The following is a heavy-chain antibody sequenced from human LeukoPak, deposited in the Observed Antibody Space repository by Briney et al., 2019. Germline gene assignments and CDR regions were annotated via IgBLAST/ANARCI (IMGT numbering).Heavy chain of an antibody. CDR3: AELGITMIGCV. J-gene: IGHJ6*04. V-gene: IGHV3-48*04. Sequence: PGGSLRLSCAASGFTFSSYSMNWVRQAPGKGLEWVSYISSRGSTIYYADSAKGRFTISRDNAKNSQYLQMNSPRAEYTAVYYCAELGITMIGCVWGKGTTVTISS. CDR2: ISSRGSTI. D-gene: IGHD3-10*02. CDR1: GFTFSSYS.